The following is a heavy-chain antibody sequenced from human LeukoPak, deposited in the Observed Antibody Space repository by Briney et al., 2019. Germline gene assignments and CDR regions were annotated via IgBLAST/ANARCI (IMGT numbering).Heavy chain of an antibody. Sequence: SETLSLTCAVSGGSISSSNWWSWVRQPPGKGLEWIGEIYHSGSTNYNPSLKSRVTMSVDKSKNQFSLKLSSVTAADTAVYYCARGAVMAVVPSYDYWGQGTLVTVSS. D-gene: IGHD2-15*01. V-gene: IGHV4-4*02. CDR3: ARGAVMAVVPSYDY. J-gene: IGHJ4*02. CDR2: IYHSGST. CDR1: GGSISSSNW.